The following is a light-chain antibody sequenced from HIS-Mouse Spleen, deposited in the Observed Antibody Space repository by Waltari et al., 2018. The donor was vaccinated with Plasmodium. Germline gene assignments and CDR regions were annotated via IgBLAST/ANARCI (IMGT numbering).Light chain of an antibody. CDR3: CSYAGSYTLV. V-gene: IGLV2-11*01. CDR1: SSDVGGYNY. Sequence: QSALTQPRSVSGSPGHSVTISCTGTSSDVGGYNYFSWYQQHPVKAPKLMIYDVSKRPSGVPDRFSGSKSGNTASLTISGLQAEDEADYYCCSYAGSYTLVFGGGTKLTVL. CDR2: DVS. J-gene: IGLJ2*01.